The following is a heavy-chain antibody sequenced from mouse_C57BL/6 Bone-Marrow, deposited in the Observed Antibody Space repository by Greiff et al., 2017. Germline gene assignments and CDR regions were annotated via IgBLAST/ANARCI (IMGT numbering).Heavy chain of an antibody. Sequence: QVQLQQSGAELAKPGASVKLSCKASGYTFTSYWMPWVKQRPGQGLEWIGYINPSSGYTKYNQKFKDKATLTADKSSSTAYMQLSSLAYEDSSVYYCASERDGYYAMDYWGQGTSGTVSS. V-gene: IGHV1-7*01. CDR1: GYTFTSYW. CDR3: ASERDGYYAMDY. D-gene: IGHD2-3*01. CDR2: INPSSGYT. J-gene: IGHJ4*01.